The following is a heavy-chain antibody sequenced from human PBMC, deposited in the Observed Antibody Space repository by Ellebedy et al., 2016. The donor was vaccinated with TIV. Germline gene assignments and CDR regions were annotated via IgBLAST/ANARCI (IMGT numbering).Heavy chain of an antibody. CDR2: ISWNSGFI. D-gene: IGHD6-6*01. Sequence: SLKISCAASGFTFDDYAMHWVRQAPGKGLEWVSGISWNSGFIDYADSVKGRFTTSRDNAKNSLFLQMNSLRPEDTALYYCAKDRGYSSSGGFDYWGQGTLVTISS. CDR1: GFTFDDYA. V-gene: IGHV3-9*01. J-gene: IGHJ4*02. CDR3: AKDRGYSSSGGFDY.